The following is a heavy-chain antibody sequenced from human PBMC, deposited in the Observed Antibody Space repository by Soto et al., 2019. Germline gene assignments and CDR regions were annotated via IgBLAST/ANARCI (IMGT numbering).Heavy chain of an antibody. D-gene: IGHD3-3*01. J-gene: IGHJ6*02. CDR1: GYSFTSYW. V-gene: IGHV5-51*01. CDR3: ARSTTIFGVVSYYYGMDV. CDR2: IYPGDSDT. Sequence: PGASLKISCKGSGYSFTSYWIGWVRQMPGKGLEWMGIIYPGDSDTRYSPSFQGQVNISADKSISTAYLQWSSLKASDTAMYYCARSTTIFGVVSYYYGMDVWGQGTTVTVSS.